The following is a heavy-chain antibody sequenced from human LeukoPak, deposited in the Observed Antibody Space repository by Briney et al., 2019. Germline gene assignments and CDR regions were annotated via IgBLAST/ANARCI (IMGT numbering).Heavy chain of an antibody. D-gene: IGHD2-21*02. J-gene: IGHJ5*02. CDR1: GFTFSSYG. CDR3: ARDNSVRDTAWWFDP. V-gene: IGHV3-30*02. Sequence: GGSLRLSCGASGFTFSSYGMHWVRQAPGKGLEWVAFIRYAGSNKYYADSVKGRFTISRDNSKNTLYLQMTSLRAEDTAVYYCARDNSVRDTAWWFDPWGQGTLVTVSS. CDR2: IRYAGSNK.